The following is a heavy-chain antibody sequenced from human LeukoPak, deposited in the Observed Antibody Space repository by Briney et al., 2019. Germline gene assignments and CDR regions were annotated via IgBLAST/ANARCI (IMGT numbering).Heavy chain of an antibody. D-gene: IGHD5-24*01. CDR1: GFTFSSYW. CDR3: TRVGYIDEGIDY. Sequence: GGSLRLSCAASGFTFSSYWMTWVRQAPGKGLEWVANIKQDGSKKSYVDSVKGRFTISRDDAKNSLYLQMNSLRAEDTAIYYCTRVGYIDEGIDYWGQGTLVTVSS. V-gene: IGHV3-7*04. J-gene: IGHJ4*02. CDR2: IKQDGSKK.